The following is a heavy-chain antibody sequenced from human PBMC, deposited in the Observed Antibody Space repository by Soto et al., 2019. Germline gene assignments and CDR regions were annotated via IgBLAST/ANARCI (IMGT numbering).Heavy chain of an antibody. J-gene: IGHJ4*02. CDR3: ARPPTWDGDYGYYFDY. CDR1: GYTFTSYY. CDR2: INPSGGST. V-gene: IGHV1-46*03. Sequence: ASVKVSCKASGYTFTSYYMHWVRQAPGQGLEWMGIINPSGGSTSYAQKFQGRVTMTRDTSTSTVYMELSSLRSEDTAVYYCARPPTWDGDYGYYFDYWGQGTLVTVSS. D-gene: IGHD4-17*01.